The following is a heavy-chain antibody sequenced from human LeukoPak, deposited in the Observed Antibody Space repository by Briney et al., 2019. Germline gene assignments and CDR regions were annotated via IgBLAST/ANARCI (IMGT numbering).Heavy chain of an antibody. Sequence: GGSLRLSCAASGFTFSSYAMSWVRQAPGKGLEWVSAISGSGGSTYYADSVKGRFTISRDNSKNTLYLQMNSLRAEDTAVYYCAAPERYCSGGSCYFGYWGQGTLVTVSS. CDR2: ISGSGGST. J-gene: IGHJ4*02. D-gene: IGHD2-15*01. CDR1: GFTFSSYA. V-gene: IGHV3-23*01. CDR3: AAPERYCSGGSCYFGY.